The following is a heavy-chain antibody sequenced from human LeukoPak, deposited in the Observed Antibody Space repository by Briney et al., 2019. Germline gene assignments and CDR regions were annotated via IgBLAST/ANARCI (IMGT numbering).Heavy chain of an antibody. CDR2: ISYDGSNK. D-gene: IGHD3-22*01. J-gene: IGHJ6*02. CDR3: AKEYYDSSGYYPYYYYGMDV. V-gene: IGHV3-30*18. CDR1: GFTFSSYG. Sequence: PGRSLRLSCAASGFTFSSYGMHWVRQAPGKELEWVAVISYDGSNKYYADSVKGRFTISRDNSKNTLYLQMNSLRAEDTAVYYCAKEYYDSSGYYPYYYYGMDVWGQGTTVTVSS.